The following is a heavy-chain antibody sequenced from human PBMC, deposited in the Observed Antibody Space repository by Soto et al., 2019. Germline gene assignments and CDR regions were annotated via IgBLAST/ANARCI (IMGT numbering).Heavy chain of an antibody. D-gene: IGHD3-3*01. V-gene: IGHV7-4-1*01. CDR3: ARDRDYDFWSGLSDFDP. J-gene: IGHJ5*02. CDR2: INTNTGNP. CDR1: GYTFTSYA. Sequence: VASVKVSCKASGYTFTSYAMNWVRQAPGQGLEWMGWINTNTGNPTYAQGFTGRFVFSLDTSVSTAYLQICSLKAEDTAVYYCARDRDYDFWSGLSDFDPWGQGTLVTVSS.